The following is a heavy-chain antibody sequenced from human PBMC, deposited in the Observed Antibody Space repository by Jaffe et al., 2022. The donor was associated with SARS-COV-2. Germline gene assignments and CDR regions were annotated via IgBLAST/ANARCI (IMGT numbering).Heavy chain of an antibody. J-gene: IGHJ4*02. CDR3: ARGSAAHGGYPDY. CDR1: GASISPYY. V-gene: IGHV4-59*01. CDR2: IYYSGSA. Sequence: QVQLQESGPGLVKPSETLSLTCSVSGASISPYYWNWIRQPPGKGLEWIGFIYYSGSAIYNPSLKSRVTISVDTSKNQFSLNLSSVTAADTAVYFCARGSAAHGGYPDYWGQGTLVTVSS. D-gene: IGHD3-22*01.